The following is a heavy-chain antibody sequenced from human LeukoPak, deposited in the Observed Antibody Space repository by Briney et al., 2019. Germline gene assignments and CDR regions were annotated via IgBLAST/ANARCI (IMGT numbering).Heavy chain of an antibody. D-gene: IGHD5-18*01. CDR1: GFRFDDHG. Sequence: GGSLRLSCAASGFRFDDHGMNWVRQAPGKGLEWVSGINWNGGTTGYVDSVKGRFTISRDNAKNSLYLQMNSLRAEDTALYHCARDRSYGSFDYWGQGILVTVSS. J-gene: IGHJ4*02. V-gene: IGHV3-20*01. CDR3: ARDRSYGSFDY. CDR2: INWNGGTT.